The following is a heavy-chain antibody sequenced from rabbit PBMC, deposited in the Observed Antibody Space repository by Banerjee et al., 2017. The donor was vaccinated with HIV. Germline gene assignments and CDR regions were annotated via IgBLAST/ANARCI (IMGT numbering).Heavy chain of an antibody. J-gene: IGHJ4*01. CDR2: IDTGDGST. V-gene: IGHV1S45*01. Sequence: QEQLEESGGDLVKPEGSLTLTCKASGFDFSNNAMCWVRQAPGKGLEWIASIDTGDGSTYYASWAKGRFTISKTSSTTVTLQMTSLTAADTATYFCARGWGVIFNLWGPGTLVTVS. D-gene: IGHD2-1*01. CDR1: GFDFSNNA. CDR3: ARGWGVIFNL.